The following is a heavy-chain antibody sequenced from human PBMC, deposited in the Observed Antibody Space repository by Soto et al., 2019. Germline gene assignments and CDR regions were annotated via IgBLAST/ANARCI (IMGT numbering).Heavy chain of an antibody. CDR2: IYPGDSDT. D-gene: IGHD3-22*01. CDR1: GHIFSNYW. V-gene: IGHV5-51*01. CDR3: ARQRLWGTSGYYYFEN. J-gene: IGHJ4*02. Sequence: PGECLKISCKGSGHIFSNYWIGWVRQMPVKGLEWMGIIYPGDSDTRYSPSFQGQVTITVDKSINTAYLQWSRLKASDTAMYYCARQRLWGTSGYYYFENWGQGTLVTVSS.